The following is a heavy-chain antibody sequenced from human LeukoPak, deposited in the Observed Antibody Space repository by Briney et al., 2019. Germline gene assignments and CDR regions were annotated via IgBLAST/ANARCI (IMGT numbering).Heavy chain of an antibody. V-gene: IGHV4-4*07. CDR2: IYPSGST. J-gene: IGHJ4*02. D-gene: IGHD6-19*01. CDR1: GGSISSYY. CDR3: ARQGSGWCGSDY. Sequence: PSETLSLTCTVSGGSISSYYWSWIRQPAGKGLEWIGRIYPSGSTDYNPSLKSRVTMSVDTSKNHFSLNLSSVTAADTAVYYCARQGSGWCGSDYWGQGTLVTVSS.